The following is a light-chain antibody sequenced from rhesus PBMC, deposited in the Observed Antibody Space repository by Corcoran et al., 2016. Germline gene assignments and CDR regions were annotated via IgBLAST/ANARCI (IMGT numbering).Light chain of an antibody. CDR2: GAS. V-gene: IGKV3-24*04. J-gene: IGKJ3*01. Sequence: ETVVTQSPATLSLSPGERATLSCRASQSVGSYLAWYQQKPGQAPRLRIYGASSRATVIPDRLTGRGSGTYFPLTISSLEPEDVGVYSCQQSGNFTFGPGTKLDIK. CDR1: QSVGSY. CDR3: QQSGNFT.